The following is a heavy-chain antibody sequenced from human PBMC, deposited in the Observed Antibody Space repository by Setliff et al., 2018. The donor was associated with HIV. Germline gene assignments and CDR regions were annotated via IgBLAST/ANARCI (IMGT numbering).Heavy chain of an antibody. CDR1: GYTFTNYY. CDR3: AREVLGGSSWYRFYFDY. CDR2: ISAYNGNT. D-gene: IGHD6-13*01. J-gene: IGHJ4*02. Sequence: ASVKVSCKASGYTFTNYYIHWVRQAPGQGLEWMGWISAYNGNTNYAQKVQGRVTMTTDTSTSTAYMELRSLRSDDTAVYYCAREVLGGSSWYRFYFDYWGRGTLVTVSS. V-gene: IGHV1-18*04.